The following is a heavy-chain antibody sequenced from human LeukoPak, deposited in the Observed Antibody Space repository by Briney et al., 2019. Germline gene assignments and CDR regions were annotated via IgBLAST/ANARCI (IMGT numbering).Heavy chain of an antibody. CDR2: ISSGGDST. J-gene: IGHJ4*02. CDR1: GFTFSSYA. D-gene: IGHD5/OR15-5a*01. CDR3: AKQNVPSTFDY. V-gene: IGHV3-23*01. Sequence: GGSLRLSCAASGFTFSSYAMSWVRQAPGKGLEWVSLISSGGDSTYYPDSVKGRFTIPRDNSKNTLFLQMNSLRAEDTAVYYCAKQNVPSTFDYWGQGTLVTVSS.